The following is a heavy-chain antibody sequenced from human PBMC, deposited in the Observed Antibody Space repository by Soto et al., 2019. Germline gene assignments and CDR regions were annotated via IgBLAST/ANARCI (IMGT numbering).Heavy chain of an antibody. J-gene: IGHJ4*02. CDR3: ARDGEGF. D-gene: IGHD2-21*01. CDR2: INADGSET. V-gene: IGHV3-74*01. Sequence: PWWSLRLSCSASGFTFSSNWMHWVRRVPGRGLVWVSRINADGSETNYEDSVEGRFTISRDNPKNTLYLQMNSLRAEDTAVYYCARDGEGFWGQGTLVTVSS. CDR1: GFTFSSNW.